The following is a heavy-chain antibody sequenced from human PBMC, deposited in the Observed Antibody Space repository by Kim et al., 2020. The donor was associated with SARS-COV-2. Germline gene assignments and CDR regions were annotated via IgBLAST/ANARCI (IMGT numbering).Heavy chain of an antibody. V-gene: IGHV3-33*05. CDR2: ISYDGSNK. CDR3: ARDWRYYGSGSYQAPNDY. CDR1: GFTFSSYG. J-gene: IGHJ4*02. D-gene: IGHD3-10*01. Sequence: GGSLRLSCAASGFTFSSYGMHWVHQAPGKGLEWVAVISYDGSNKYYADSVKGRFTISRDNSKNTLYLQMNSLRAEDTAVYYCARDWRYYGSGSYQAPNDYWGQGTLVTVSS.